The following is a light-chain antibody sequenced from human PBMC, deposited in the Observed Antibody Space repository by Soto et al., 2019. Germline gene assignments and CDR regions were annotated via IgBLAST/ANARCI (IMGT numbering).Light chain of an antibody. CDR3: QQYNNWPRT. V-gene: IGKV3-15*01. CDR1: QSVSSN. CDR2: GAS. J-gene: IGKJ1*01. Sequence: EVVRPQSPATLSVSPGERATLSCRASQSVSSNLAWYQQKPGQAPRLLIYGASTRATGIPARFSGSGSGTEFTLTISSLQSEDFAVYYCQQYNNWPRTFAHGTKVDIK.